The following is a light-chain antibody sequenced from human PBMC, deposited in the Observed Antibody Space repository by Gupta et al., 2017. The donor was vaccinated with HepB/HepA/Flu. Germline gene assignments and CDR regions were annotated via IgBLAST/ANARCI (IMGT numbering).Light chain of an antibody. J-gene: IGKJ1*01. CDR3: QHDNSYSQT. CDR2: KAS. V-gene: IGKV1-5*03. Sequence: DIQMTQSPSTLSASVGDRVTITCRASQSISSWLAWYQQKPGKAPKVLIYKASNLESGVPSRFSGSGSGTEFTLTISILQPDDFATYYCQHDNSYSQTFGQGTKVEIK. CDR1: QSISSW.